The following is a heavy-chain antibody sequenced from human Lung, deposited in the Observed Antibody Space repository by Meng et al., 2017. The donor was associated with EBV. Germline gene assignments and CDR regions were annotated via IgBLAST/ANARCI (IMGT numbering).Heavy chain of an antibody. D-gene: IGHD3-22*01. Sequence: QGEVPQWGAGLLKPSETLSLTCAVYGGSFSGYYWSWIRQPPGKGLEWIGEINHSGSTNYNPSLKSRVTISVDTSKNQFSLKLSSVTAADTAVYYCARGRIIGDSSGYSDYWGQGTLVTVSS. CDR2: INHSGST. CDR3: ARGRIIGDSSGYSDY. J-gene: IGHJ4*02. V-gene: IGHV4-34*01. CDR1: GGSFSGYY.